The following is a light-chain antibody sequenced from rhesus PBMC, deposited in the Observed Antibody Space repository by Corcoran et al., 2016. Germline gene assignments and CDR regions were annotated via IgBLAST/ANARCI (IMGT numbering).Light chain of an antibody. CDR3: QMHTSSPYS. CDR2: GAS. CDR1: QSVSSY. Sequence: QIILTQSPATLSLSPGERATLSCRASQSVSSYLAWYQQKPGLAPRLLIYGASSRATGIPDRFSGSGSGTDFTLTSSSLEPEDFAVYYCQMHTSSPYSFGQGTKVEIK. V-gene: IGKV3-53*02. J-gene: IGKJ2*01.